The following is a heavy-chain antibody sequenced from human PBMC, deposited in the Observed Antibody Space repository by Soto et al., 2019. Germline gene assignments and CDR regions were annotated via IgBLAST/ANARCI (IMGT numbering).Heavy chain of an antibody. CDR1: GFTFRSYA. Sequence: DVQLLESGGGLVQPGGSLRLSCAASGFTFRSYAMSWVRQAPGKGLEWVSGISGSGISTHYADSVKGRFTVSRDNSMNTLYLQMNSLRAEDTAVYNCAKEPVGPDWYFDLWGRGTLVTVSS. J-gene: IGHJ2*01. CDR3: AKEPVGPDWYFDL. V-gene: IGHV3-23*01. CDR2: ISGSGIST.